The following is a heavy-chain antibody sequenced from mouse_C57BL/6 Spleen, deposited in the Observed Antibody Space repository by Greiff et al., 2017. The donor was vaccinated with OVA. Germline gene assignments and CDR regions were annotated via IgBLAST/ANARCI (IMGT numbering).Heavy chain of an antibody. CDR2: IDPNSGGT. CDR3: ARNYYGSSPFIFAY. CDR1: GYTFPSYW. D-gene: IGHD1-1*01. V-gene: IGHV1-72*01. J-gene: IGHJ3*01. Sequence: QVQLQQPGAELVKPGASVKLSCKASGYTFPSYWLHWVKQRPGRGLEWIGRIDPNSGGTKYNEKFKSKATLTVDKPSSTAYMQLSSLTSEDSAVYYCARNYYGSSPFIFAYWGQGTLVTVSA.